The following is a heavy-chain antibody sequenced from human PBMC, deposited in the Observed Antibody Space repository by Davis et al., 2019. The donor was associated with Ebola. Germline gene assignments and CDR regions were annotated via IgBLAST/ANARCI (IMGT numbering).Heavy chain of an antibody. CDR3: ARRYYGDWHFDY. V-gene: IGHV1-3*01. CDR2: INAGNGNT. Sequence: ASVKVSCKASGDTFTSYAMHWVRQAPGQRLEWMGWINAGNGNTKYSQKFQGRVTITRDTSASTAYMELSSLRSEDTAVYYCARRYYGDWHFDYWGQGTLVTVSS. CDR1: GDTFTSYA. J-gene: IGHJ4*02. D-gene: IGHD4-17*01.